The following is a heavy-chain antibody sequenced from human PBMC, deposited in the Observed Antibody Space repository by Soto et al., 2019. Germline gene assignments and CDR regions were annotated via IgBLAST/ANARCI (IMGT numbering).Heavy chain of an antibody. Sequence: GVLRLSCAASGFTFSSYSMNWVRQAPGKGLEWVSSISSSSSYIYYADSVKGRFTISRDNAKNSLYLQMNSLRAEDTAVYYCARDQNIVATITGDAFDIWGQGTMVTVSS. J-gene: IGHJ3*02. V-gene: IGHV3-21*01. CDR3: ARDQNIVATITGDAFDI. D-gene: IGHD5-12*01. CDR1: GFTFSSYS. CDR2: ISSSSSYI.